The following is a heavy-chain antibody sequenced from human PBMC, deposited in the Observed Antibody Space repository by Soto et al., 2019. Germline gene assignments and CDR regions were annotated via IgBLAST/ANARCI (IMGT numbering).Heavy chain of an antibody. CDR2: IYYSGST. D-gene: IGHD3-10*01. V-gene: IGHV4-31*03. J-gene: IGHJ3*01. Sequence: PSETLSLTCTVSGGSISSGGYYWSWIRQHPGKGLEWIGYIYYSGSTYYNPSLKSRVTISVDTSKNQFSLKLSCVTAADTAVYYCARRVAYYYCCCYNHLDAFDFWGQRTTDPV. CDR1: GGSISSGGYY. CDR3: ARRVAYYYCCCYNHLDAFDF.